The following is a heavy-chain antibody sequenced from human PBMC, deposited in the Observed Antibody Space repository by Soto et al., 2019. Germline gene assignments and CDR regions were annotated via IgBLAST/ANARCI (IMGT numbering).Heavy chain of an antibody. Sequence: SVKVSCKASGGTFSSYAISCVRQAPGQGLEWMGGIIPIFGTANYAQKFQGRVTITADESTSTAYMELSSLRSEDTAVYYCARFNHLVVAATRSYYYYGMDVWGQGTTVTVSS. D-gene: IGHD2-15*01. CDR3: ARFNHLVVAATRSYYYYGMDV. CDR1: GGTFSSYA. V-gene: IGHV1-69*13. CDR2: IIPIFGTA. J-gene: IGHJ6*02.